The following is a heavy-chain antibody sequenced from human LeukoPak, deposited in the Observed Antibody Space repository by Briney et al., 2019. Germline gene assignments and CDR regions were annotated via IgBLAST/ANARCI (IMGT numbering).Heavy chain of an antibody. CDR1: GGSFSGYY. J-gene: IGHJ6*03. V-gene: IGHV4-34*01. CDR2: INHSGST. CDR3: ARDGLGLWSGYYTFYMDV. Sequence: PSETLSLTCAVYGGSFSGYYWSWIRQPPGKGLEWIGEINHSGSTNYNPSLKSRVTISVDTSKNQFSLKLSSVTAADTAVYYCARDGLGLWSGYYTFYMDVWGKGTTVTVSS. D-gene: IGHD3-3*01.